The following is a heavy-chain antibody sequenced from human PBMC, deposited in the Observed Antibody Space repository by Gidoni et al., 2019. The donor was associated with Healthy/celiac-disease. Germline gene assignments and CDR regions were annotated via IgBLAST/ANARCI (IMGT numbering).Heavy chain of an antibody. CDR1: GGSLSSGGYY. CDR3: ARGHIYYDSSGYYFDY. Sequence: QVQLQESGPGLVKPSQTLSFTCTVSGGSLSSGGYYWSWLRQHPGKGLEWIGYIYYSGSTYYNPSLKSRVTISVDTSKNQFSLKLSSVTAADTAVYYCARGHIYYDSSGYYFDYWGQGTLVTVSS. V-gene: IGHV4-31*03. J-gene: IGHJ4*02. CDR2: IYYSGST. D-gene: IGHD3-22*01.